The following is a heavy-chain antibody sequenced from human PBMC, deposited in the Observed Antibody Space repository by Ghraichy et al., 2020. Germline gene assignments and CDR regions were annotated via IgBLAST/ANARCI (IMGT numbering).Heavy chain of an antibody. Sequence: GGSLRLSCAASGFTFDDYAMHWVRQAPGKSLEWVSGISRNSGSIGYADSVKGRFTISRDNAKNSLYLQMNSLRAEDTALYYCARTALRGFGDGMDVWGQGTTVTVSS. CDR3: ARTALRGFGDGMDV. CDR1: GFTFDDYA. CDR2: ISRNSGSI. J-gene: IGHJ6*02. V-gene: IGHV3-9*01. D-gene: IGHD3-10*01.